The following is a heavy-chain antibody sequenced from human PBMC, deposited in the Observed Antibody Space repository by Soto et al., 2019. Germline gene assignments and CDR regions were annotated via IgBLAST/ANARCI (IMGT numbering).Heavy chain of an antibody. CDR3: AIYLPEALGAFDI. D-gene: IGHD2-2*01. V-gene: IGHV1-18*01. CDR1: GYNFTSYG. CDR2: IDTHNGNT. J-gene: IGHJ3*02. Sequence: VQLEQSGPELKKPGASVRVSCKASGYNFTSYGITWLRQAPGQGLEWMAWIDTHNGNTNHAYRRQARVTLTTDTSTTKAYMELRCLRSDDTAVYYCAIYLPEALGAFDIWGQGTMVTGSS.